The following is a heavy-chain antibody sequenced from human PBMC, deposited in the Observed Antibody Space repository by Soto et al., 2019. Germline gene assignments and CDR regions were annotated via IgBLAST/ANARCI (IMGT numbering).Heavy chain of an antibody. Sequence: SETLSLTCTVSGGSVSSGRYYWSWIRQPPGKGLEWIGYIYYSGSTNYNPSLKSRVTISVDTSKNQFSLRLNSVTAADTAVYYCARALGGYYYYYGMDVWGQGTTVTVSS. D-gene: IGHD1-26*01. CDR1: GGSVSSGRYY. CDR3: ARALGGYYYYYGMDV. V-gene: IGHV4-61*01. CDR2: IYYSGST. J-gene: IGHJ6*02.